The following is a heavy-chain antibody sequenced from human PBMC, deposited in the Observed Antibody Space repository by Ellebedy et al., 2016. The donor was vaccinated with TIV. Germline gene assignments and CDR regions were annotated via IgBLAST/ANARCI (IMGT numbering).Heavy chain of an antibody. CDR3: ARGLGGFGDLDY. CDR2: INPNSGGT. CDR1: GGTFSSYA. V-gene: IGHV1-2*02. D-gene: IGHD3-10*01. Sequence: AASVKVSCKASGGTFSSYAISWVRQAPGQGLEWMGWINPNSGGTNYAQKFQGRVTMTRDTSISTAYMELSRLRSDDTAVYYCARGLGGFGDLDYWGQGTLVTVSS. J-gene: IGHJ4*02.